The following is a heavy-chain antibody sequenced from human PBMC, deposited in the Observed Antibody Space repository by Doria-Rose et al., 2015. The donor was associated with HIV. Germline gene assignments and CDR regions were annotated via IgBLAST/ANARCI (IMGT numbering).Heavy chain of an antibody. Sequence: PSDTLSLTCSVSGASVSSRGYYWNWIRQVPGKGLESLGYTYYTGTSDYSPSLKSRLNMAVDTSKNQFSLKLSFVTVADTAVYYCARMGSYRELDYWGQGALVIGSA. D-gene: IGHD3-3*01. V-gene: IGHV4-31*03. CDR2: TYYTGTS. CDR3: ARMGSYRELDY. CDR1: GASVSSRGYY. J-gene: IGHJ4*02.